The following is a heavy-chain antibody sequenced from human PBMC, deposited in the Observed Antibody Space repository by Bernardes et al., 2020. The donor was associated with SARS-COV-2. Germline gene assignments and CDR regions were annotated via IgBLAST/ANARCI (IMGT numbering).Heavy chain of an antibody. Sequence: ASVKVSCKASGYTFTGYYMHWVRQAPGQGLEWMGWINPNSGGTNYAQKFQGWVTMTRDTSISTAYMELSRLRSDDTAVYYCARVAHYYDSSGYYWNYFDYWGQGTLVTVSS. J-gene: IGHJ4*02. CDR2: INPNSGGT. D-gene: IGHD3-22*01. V-gene: IGHV1-2*04. CDR1: GYTFTGYY. CDR3: ARVAHYYDSSGYYWNYFDY.